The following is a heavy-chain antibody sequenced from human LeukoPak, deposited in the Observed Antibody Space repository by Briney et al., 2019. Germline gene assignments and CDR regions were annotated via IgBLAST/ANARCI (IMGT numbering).Heavy chain of an antibody. Sequence: PSETLSLTCAVYGGSFSGYYWSWIRQPPGKGLEWIGEINHSGSTNYNPSLKSRVTISVDTSKNQFSLKLSSVTAADTAVYYCARETGGWFQDYWGQGTLVTVSS. J-gene: IGHJ4*02. CDR2: INHSGST. CDR3: ARETGGWFQDY. CDR1: GGSFSGYY. V-gene: IGHV4-34*01. D-gene: IGHD6-19*01.